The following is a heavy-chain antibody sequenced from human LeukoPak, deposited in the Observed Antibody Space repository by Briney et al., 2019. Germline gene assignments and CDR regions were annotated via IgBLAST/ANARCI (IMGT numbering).Heavy chain of an antibody. CDR3: AKDRVLRYFDWLFDLDY. V-gene: IGHV3-30*02. CDR1: GFTFSSYG. D-gene: IGHD3-9*01. CDR2: IRYDGSNK. Sequence: PGGSLRLSCAASGFTFSSYGMHWVRQAPGKGLEWVAFIRYDGSNKYYADSVKGRFTISRDNSKNTLYLQMNSLRAEDMAVYYCAKDRVLRYFDWLFDLDYWGQGTLVTVSS. J-gene: IGHJ4*02.